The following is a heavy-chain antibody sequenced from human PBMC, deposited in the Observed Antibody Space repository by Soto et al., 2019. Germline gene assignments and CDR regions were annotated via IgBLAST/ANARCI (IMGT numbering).Heavy chain of an antibody. D-gene: IGHD3-22*01. Sequence: GGSLRLSCAASGFTFSSYAMSWVRQAPGKGLEWVSAISGSGGSTYYADSVKGRFTISRDNSKNTLYLQMNSLRAEDTAVYYCAKDNSPPTMMIVTYFDYWGQGTLVTVSS. CDR2: ISGSGGST. CDR1: GFTFSSYA. V-gene: IGHV3-23*01. CDR3: AKDNSPPTMMIVTYFDY. J-gene: IGHJ4*02.